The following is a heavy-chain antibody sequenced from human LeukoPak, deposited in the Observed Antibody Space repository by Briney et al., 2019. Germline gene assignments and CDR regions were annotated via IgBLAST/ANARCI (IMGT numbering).Heavy chain of an antibody. V-gene: IGHV1-69*06. J-gene: IGHJ6*04. CDR3: ASQVRGVLYYYYYGMDV. CDR2: IIPIFGTA. Sequence: SVKVSCKASGGTFISYAISWVRQAPGQGLEWMGGIIPIFGTANYAQKFQGRVTITADKSTSTAYMELSSLRSEDTAVYYCASQVRGVLYYYYYGMDVWGKGTTVTVSS. CDR1: GGTFISYA. D-gene: IGHD3-10*01.